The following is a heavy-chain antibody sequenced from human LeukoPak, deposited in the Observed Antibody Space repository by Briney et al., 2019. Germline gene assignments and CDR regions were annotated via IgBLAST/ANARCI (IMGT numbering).Heavy chain of an antibody. D-gene: IGHD6-25*01. CDR2: ISAYNGNT. J-gene: IGHJ5*02. V-gene: IGHV1-18*01. Sequence: ASVNVSCKASGYSFTSNGISWVRQAPGQGLEWMGWISAYNGNTNYAQKLQGRVTMTTDTSTSTAYMELRSLRSDDTAVSYCARDLRGPGWFDPWGQGTLVTVS. CDR3: ARDLRGPGWFDP. CDR1: GYSFTSNG.